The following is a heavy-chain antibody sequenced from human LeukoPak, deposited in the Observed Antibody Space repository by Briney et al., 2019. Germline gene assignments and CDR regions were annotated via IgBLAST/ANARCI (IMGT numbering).Heavy chain of an antibody. CDR1: GFTFSGYS. CDR2: ISSSSSTI. D-gene: IGHD5-12*01. Sequence: GGSLRLSCAASGFTFSGYSMNWVRQAPGKGLEYISYISSSSSTIYYADSVKGRFTISRDNAKNSLYLQMNSLRDEDTAVYYCARASGSHFDYWGQGTLVTVSS. J-gene: IGHJ4*02. CDR3: ARASGSHFDY. V-gene: IGHV3-48*02.